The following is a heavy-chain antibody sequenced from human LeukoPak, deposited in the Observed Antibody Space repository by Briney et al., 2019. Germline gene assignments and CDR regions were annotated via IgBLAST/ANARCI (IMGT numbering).Heavy chain of an antibody. V-gene: IGHV4-34*01. CDR1: GGSFSGYD. Sequence: SETLSLACAVYGGSFSGYDWSWIRQPPGKGLEWIGEINHSGSTNYNPSLKSRVTLSVDQSKNQFSLKLSSVTPPDTAVYYCARAEPSYYFDYWGQATLVTDSS. CDR2: INHSGST. J-gene: IGHJ4*02. CDR3: ARAEPSYYFDY. D-gene: IGHD1-26*01.